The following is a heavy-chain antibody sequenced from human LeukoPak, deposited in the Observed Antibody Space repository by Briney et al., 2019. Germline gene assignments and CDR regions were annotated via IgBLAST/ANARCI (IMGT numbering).Heavy chain of an antibody. CDR3: TTIVATGAFDI. CDR2: MNQDGSAK. V-gene: IGHV3-7*03. J-gene: IGHJ3*02. CDR1: GFTFSTYR. D-gene: IGHD5-12*01. Sequence: HTGGSLRLSCAASGFTFSTYRMSWVRQAPGKGLEWVANMNQDGSAKYYVDSVKGRFTISRDNAKNSLYLQMNSLKTEDTAVYYCTTIVATGAFDIWGQGTMVTVSS.